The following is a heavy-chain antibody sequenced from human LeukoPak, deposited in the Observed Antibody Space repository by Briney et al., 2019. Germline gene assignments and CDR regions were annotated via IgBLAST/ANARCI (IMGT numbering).Heavy chain of an antibody. CDR2: INHSGST. V-gene: IGHV4-34*01. CDR1: GGSFSDDH. J-gene: IGHJ3*02. CDR3: ARGRHKKRLRFLEWLGAFGI. D-gene: IGHD3-3*01. Sequence: SETLSLTCAVYGGSFSDDHWSWIRQPPGKGLEWIGEINHSGSTNYNPSLKSRVIISVDMSKNQFSLKLSTVTAADTAVYYCARGRHKKRLRFLEWLGAFGIWGQGTVVTVSS.